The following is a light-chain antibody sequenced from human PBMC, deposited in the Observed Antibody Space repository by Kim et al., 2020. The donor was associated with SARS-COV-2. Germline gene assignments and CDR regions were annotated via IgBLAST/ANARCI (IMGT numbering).Light chain of an antibody. CDR1: SLRNYY. CDR2: GKN. J-gene: IGLJ3*02. Sequence: SSELTQDPAVSVALGQTVLITCQGDSLRNYYASWYQQKPGQAPRLLIYGKNSRPSGISDRFSGSTSGTTASLTITATQAEDEADYCCSSRDTSGDKVMVFGGGTQLTVL. V-gene: IGLV3-19*01. CDR3: SSRDTSGDKVMV.